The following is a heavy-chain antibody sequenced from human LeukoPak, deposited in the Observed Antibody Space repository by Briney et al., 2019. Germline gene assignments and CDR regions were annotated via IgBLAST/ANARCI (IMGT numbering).Heavy chain of an antibody. Sequence: PGGSLRLSCAASGFTFSSYAMSWVRQAPGKGLEWVAFIQFDESSKNYADSVKGRFTISRDNSKNTVYLQVNSLRAEDTAVYYCAKEDGAVVVSTFGDWGQGTLVTVSS. CDR3: AKEDGAVVVSTFGD. CDR2: IQFDESSK. D-gene: IGHD3-22*01. CDR1: GFTFSSYA. J-gene: IGHJ4*02. V-gene: IGHV3-30*02.